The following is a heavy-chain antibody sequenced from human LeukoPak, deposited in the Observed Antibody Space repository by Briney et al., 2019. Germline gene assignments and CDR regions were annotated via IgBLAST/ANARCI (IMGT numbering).Heavy chain of an antibody. D-gene: IGHD3-22*01. V-gene: IGHV5-51*01. CDR3: ARHAFDSSGYYQKYFQH. CDR1: GYSFTSYW. J-gene: IGHJ1*01. Sequence: PGESLKISCKGSGYSFTSYWIGWVRQMPGKGLEWMGIIYPGDSDTRYSPSFQGQVTISADKSISTAYLQWSSLKASGTAMYYCARHAFDSSGYYQKYFQHWGQGTLVTVSS. CDR2: IYPGDSDT.